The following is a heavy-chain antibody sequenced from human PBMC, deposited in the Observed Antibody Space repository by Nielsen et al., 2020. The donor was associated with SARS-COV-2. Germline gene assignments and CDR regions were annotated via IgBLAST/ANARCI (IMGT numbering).Heavy chain of an antibody. CDR2: IYSDGST. CDR1: GFTVSRYN. Sequence: GGSLRLFCAAPGFTVSRYNMNWVRQAPGKGLEWVSIIYSDGSTYYAGSVKGRLTISRDNSKNTLYLQMNSLRAEDTAVYYCARGGGGMDVWGQGTTVTVSS. J-gene: IGHJ6*02. CDR3: ARGGGGMDV. D-gene: IGHD3-16*01. V-gene: IGHV3-53*01.